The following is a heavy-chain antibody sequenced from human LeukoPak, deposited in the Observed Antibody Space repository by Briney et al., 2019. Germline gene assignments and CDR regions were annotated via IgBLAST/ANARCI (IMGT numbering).Heavy chain of an antibody. D-gene: IGHD1-26*01. CDR3: ARHAVGAIVDYYYYYMDV. CDR2: IYHSGST. CDR1: GYSISSGYY. V-gene: IGHV4-38-2*01. J-gene: IGHJ6*03. Sequence: SETLSLTCAVSGYSISSGYYWGWIRQPPGEGLEWIGSIYHSGSTYYNPSLKSRVTISVDTSKNQFSLKLSSVTAADTAVYYCARHAVGAIVDYYYYYMDVWGKGTTVTVSS.